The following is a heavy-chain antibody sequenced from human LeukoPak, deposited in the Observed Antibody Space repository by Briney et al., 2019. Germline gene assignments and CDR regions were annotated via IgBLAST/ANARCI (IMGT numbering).Heavy chain of an antibody. CDR2: IYTSGST. J-gene: IGHJ2*01. CDR3: ARAPDWYFDL. CDR1: GGSISSGSYY. V-gene: IGHV4-61*02. D-gene: IGHD2-2*01. Sequence: SETLSLTCTVSGGSISSGSYYWSWIRQPAGKGLEWIGRIYTSGSTNYNPSLKSRVTISVDTSKNQFSPKLSSVTAADTAVYYCARAPDWYFDLWGRGTLVTVSS.